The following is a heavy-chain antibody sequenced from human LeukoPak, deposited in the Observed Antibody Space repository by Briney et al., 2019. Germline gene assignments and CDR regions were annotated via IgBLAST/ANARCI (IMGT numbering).Heavy chain of an antibody. CDR3: ALTREYSYGYYDY. J-gene: IGHJ4*02. CDR2: ISGSGGST. V-gene: IGHV3-23*01. D-gene: IGHD5-18*01. CDR1: GFTFSTDD. Sequence: PGRSLRLSCAASGFTFSTDDISWVCQAPGEGLKWVSYISGSGGSTYYAASVKGRFTITRDNSKNPLYLQMNSLRAEDTAVYYCALTREYSYGYYDYWGQGTLVTVSS.